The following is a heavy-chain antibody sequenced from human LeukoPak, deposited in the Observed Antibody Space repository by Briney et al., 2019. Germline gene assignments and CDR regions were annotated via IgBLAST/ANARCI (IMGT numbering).Heavy chain of an antibody. CDR3: TRGYSGYGNFDC. Sequence: GGSLRLSCAAIGFTSNYWMHWVGQAPGKGLVWVSRISGDGSTTFYADSVKGRFTISRDNSKNTLYLQMNSLRAEDTAVYYCTRGYSGYGNFDCWGQGTLVTVSS. D-gene: IGHD5-12*01. CDR2: ISGDGSTT. J-gene: IGHJ4*02. CDR1: GFTSNYW. V-gene: IGHV3-74*01.